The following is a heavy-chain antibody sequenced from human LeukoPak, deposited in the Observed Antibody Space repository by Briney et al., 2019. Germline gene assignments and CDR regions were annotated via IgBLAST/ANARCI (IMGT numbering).Heavy chain of an antibody. D-gene: IGHD4-17*01. CDR1: GGSITRGTSY. J-gene: IGHJ5*02. CDR2: IYHSGST. CDR3: ARGDDDGDHRGLHWFDP. Sequence: SQTLSLTCTVSGGSITRGTSYWSWIRQPGGKGLEWIGRIYHSGSTNYNPSLKSRVTISVDTSKNQFSLKLSSVTAADTAVYYCARGDDDGDHRGLHWFDPWGQGTLVTVSS. V-gene: IGHV4-61*02.